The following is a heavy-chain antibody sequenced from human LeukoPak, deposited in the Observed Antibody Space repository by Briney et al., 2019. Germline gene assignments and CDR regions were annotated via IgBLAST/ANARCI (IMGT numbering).Heavy chain of an antibody. Sequence: GGSLRLSCAASGFTFSSYAMSWVRQAPGKGLEWVSAISGSGGSTYYADSVKGRFTISRDNSKNTLYLQMNSMRAEDTAVYYCAKDREVAATLYAEYFQHWGQGTLVTVSS. CDR1: GFTFSSYA. V-gene: IGHV3-23*01. CDR2: ISGSGGST. D-gene: IGHD2-15*01. CDR3: AKDREVAATLYAEYFQH. J-gene: IGHJ1*01.